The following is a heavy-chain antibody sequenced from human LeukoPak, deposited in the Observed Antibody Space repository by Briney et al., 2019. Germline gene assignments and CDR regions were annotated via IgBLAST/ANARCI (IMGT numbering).Heavy chain of an antibody. V-gene: IGHV4-61*02. CDR1: GDSISSGDYY. CDR2: ISSSGST. D-gene: IGHD6-13*01. J-gene: IGHJ4*02. Sequence: SETLSLTCAVSGDSISSGDYYWSWIRQPAGKGLEWIGRISSSGSTNYNPSLKSRVTISVDTSKNQFSLKLTSVTAADTAVFYCASMAAPALERYFDYWGQGTLVTVSS. CDR3: ASMAAPALERYFDY.